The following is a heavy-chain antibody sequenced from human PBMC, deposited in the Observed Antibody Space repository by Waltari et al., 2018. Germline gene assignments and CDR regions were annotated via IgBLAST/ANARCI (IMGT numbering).Heavy chain of an antibody. Sequence: QVQLQQCGAGLLKPSETLSLTCAVYGGSFSCYYWSWIRQPPGKGLEGIGEINHSGSPNYNPSLWSRVSISVETSTNQFSLKLSSVTAADTAVYYCARGDYPDAIDIWGQGTMVTVSS. V-gene: IGHV4-34*01. CDR1: GGSFSCYY. CDR2: INHSGSP. D-gene: IGHD4-17*01. CDR3: ARGDYPDAIDI. J-gene: IGHJ3*02.